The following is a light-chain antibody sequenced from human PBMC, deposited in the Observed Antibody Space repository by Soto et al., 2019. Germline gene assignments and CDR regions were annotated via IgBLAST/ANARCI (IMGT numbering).Light chain of an antibody. J-gene: IGKJ4*01. CDR1: QTVNNNY. Sequence: IQMRQSPSSLSASVGDRVSITCRASQTVNNNYVNWYQQKPGEAPKLLIYIASGLQSGVPSRFNGSGSGTDITLHINSLQPDDVATYFCQQTSSFPLSFGGGTKVEIK. CDR2: IAS. V-gene: IGKV1-39*01. CDR3: QQTSSFPLS.